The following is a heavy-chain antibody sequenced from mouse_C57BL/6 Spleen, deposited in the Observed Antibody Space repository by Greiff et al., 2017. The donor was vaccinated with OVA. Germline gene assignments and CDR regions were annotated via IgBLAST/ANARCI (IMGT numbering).Heavy chain of an antibody. V-gene: IGHV2-9-1*01. CDR1: GFSFTSYA. Sequence: VHLVESGPGLVAPSQCLSITCTVSGFSFTSYAISWVRQPPGKGLVWLGVIWTGGGTNYNSPLQSSLSSSKNNTKSQEFLKMKRLQADDTAMYDCARKRACYSNYQDWYFDVWGTGTTVTVSS. CDR3: ARKRACYSNYQDWYFDV. D-gene: IGHD2-5*01. J-gene: IGHJ1*03. CDR2: IWTGGGT.